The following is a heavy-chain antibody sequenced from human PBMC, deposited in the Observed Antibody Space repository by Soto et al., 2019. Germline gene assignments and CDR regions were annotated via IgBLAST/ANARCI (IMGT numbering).Heavy chain of an antibody. V-gene: IGHV3-23*01. J-gene: IGHJ4*02. CDR1: GFTFNNYA. D-gene: IGHD5-12*01. CDR2: ITGTGGNT. Sequence: GSLRLSCAVSGFTFNNYAMSWVRQAPGKGLEWVSGITGTGGNTYYADSVKGRFTISRDNSKSTLHLHMNSLRPEDTAIYYCARDGYNFIPFDYWGQGALVTVSS. CDR3: ARDGYNFIPFDY.